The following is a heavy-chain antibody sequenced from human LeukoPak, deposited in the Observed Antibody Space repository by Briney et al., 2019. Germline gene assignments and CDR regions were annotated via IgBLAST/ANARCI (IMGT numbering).Heavy chain of an antibody. Sequence: GGSLRLSCAASGFTFSSYGMHWVRQAPGKGLEWVALLWFDGSNKHYADSVKGRFTISRDTSQNTLYLQMNNLRAEDTAVYYCARGYYGDYSSAYWGQGTLVTVSS. CDR2: LWFDGSNK. CDR3: ARGYYGDYSSAY. CDR1: GFTFSSYG. V-gene: IGHV3-33*01. J-gene: IGHJ4*02. D-gene: IGHD4-17*01.